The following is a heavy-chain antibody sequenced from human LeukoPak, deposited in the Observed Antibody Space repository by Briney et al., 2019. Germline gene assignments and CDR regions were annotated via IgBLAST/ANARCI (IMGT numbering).Heavy chain of an antibody. J-gene: IGHJ4*02. D-gene: IGHD3-22*01. CDR2: ISYDGSNK. V-gene: IGHV3-30*03. CDR1: GFTFSSYG. CDR3: ARSPQKYYESSAYYRSFDY. Sequence: GGSLRLSCAASGFTFSSYGMHWVRQAPGKGLEWVAVISYDGSNKYYADSVKGRFTISRDNSKNTLYLQMNSLRGDDSAVYYCARSPQKYYESSAYYRSFDYWGQGTLVTVSS.